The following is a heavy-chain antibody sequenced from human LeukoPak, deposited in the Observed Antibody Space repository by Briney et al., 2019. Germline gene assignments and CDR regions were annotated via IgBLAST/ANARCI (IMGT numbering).Heavy chain of an antibody. Sequence: PSETLSLTCTVSGGSISSFDWSWIRQPAGKGLEWIGRLYTSGSTNYNPSLKSRVTISVDTSKNQFSLKLSSVTAADTAVYYCAGDILGPSGYWGQGTLVIVSS. CDR2: LYTSGST. V-gene: IGHV4-4*07. D-gene: IGHD3/OR15-3a*01. J-gene: IGHJ4*02. CDR1: GGSISSFD. CDR3: AGDILGPSGY.